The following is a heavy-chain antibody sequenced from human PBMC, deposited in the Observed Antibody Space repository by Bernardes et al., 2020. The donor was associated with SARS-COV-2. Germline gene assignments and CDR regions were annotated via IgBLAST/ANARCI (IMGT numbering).Heavy chain of an antibody. CDR2: ITAYNDNT. CDR1: GYSFSNYG. CDR3: ARDSEGWFDP. V-gene: IGHV1-18*01. Sequence: ASVKVSCKASGYSFSNYGISWVRQAPGQGLEWMGWITAYNDNTYYAENFQGRLTMTTDTSTSTAYMELRSLRSDDTAVYYCARDSEGWFDPWGQGTLVTVSS. J-gene: IGHJ5*02.